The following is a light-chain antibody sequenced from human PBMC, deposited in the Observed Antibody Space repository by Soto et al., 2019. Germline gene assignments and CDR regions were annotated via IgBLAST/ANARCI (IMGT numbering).Light chain of an antibody. J-gene: IGLJ3*02. CDR3: SSYAGGIKWV. Sequence: QSALTQPPSASGSPGQSVTISCTGTSSDIGAYNSVSWYQHHPGKAPKLVIYEVSKGPSGVPDRFSGSKSGNTASLTVSGLQAEDEADYYCSSYAGGIKWVFGGGTQLTVL. V-gene: IGLV2-8*01. CDR1: SSDIGAYNS. CDR2: EVS.